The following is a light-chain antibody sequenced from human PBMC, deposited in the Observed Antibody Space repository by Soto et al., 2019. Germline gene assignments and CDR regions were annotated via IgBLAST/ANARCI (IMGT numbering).Light chain of an antibody. Sequence: DIQMTQSPSTLSASVGDRVTITCRATQSISSWLAWYQQKPGKAPKLLIYGASSLESGVPSRFSGSGSGTEFTLTISSLQPEDFATYYCQQYNSYPYTFGQGTKLGIK. CDR2: GAS. V-gene: IGKV1-5*01. CDR1: QSISSW. CDR3: QQYNSYPYT. J-gene: IGKJ2*01.